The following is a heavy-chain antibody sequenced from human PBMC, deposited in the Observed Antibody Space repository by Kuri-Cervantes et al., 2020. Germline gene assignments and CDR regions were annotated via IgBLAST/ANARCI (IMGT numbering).Heavy chain of an antibody. CDR3: AITPRLAHSYYDILTGGKTDAFDI. D-gene: IGHD3-9*01. CDR1: GYTFTSYG. Sequence: ASVKVSCKASGYTFTSYGISWVRQAPGQGLEWMGWINTNTGNPTYAQGFTGRFVFSLDTSVSTAYLQISSLKAEDTAVYYCAITPRLAHSYYDILTGGKTDAFDIWGQGTMVTVSS. J-gene: IGHJ3*02. CDR2: INTNTGNP. V-gene: IGHV7-4-1*02.